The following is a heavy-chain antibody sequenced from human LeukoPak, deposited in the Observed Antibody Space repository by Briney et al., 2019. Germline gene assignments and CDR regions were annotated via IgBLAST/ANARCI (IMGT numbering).Heavy chain of an antibody. CDR1: GFTFSSYA. V-gene: IGHV3-23*01. CDR2: ISGSGGST. D-gene: IGHD2-21*01. CDR3: AKDWEAYCGGDCYSAFDS. J-gene: IGHJ4*02. Sequence: PGGSLRLSCAASGFTFSSYAMSWVRQAPGKGLEWVSAISGSGGSTYYADSVKGRFTISRDNSKDMVYLQMNSLRTEDTAVFYCAKDWEAYCGGDCYSAFDSWGQGTLVTVSS.